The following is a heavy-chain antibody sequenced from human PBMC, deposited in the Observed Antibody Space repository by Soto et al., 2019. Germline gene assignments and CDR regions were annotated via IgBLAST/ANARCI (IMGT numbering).Heavy chain of an antibody. V-gene: IGHV1-69*13. Sequence: ASVTVSCKASGGTFSSYAISWVRQAPGQGLEWMGGIIPIFGTANYAQKFQGRVPITADESTSTAYMELSSLRSEDTAVYYCARGVLRYFDWLPKLHYYYYGMDVWGQGTTVTVSS. CDR1: GGTFSSYA. CDR3: ARGVLRYFDWLPKLHYYYYGMDV. J-gene: IGHJ6*02. CDR2: IIPIFGTA. D-gene: IGHD3-9*01.